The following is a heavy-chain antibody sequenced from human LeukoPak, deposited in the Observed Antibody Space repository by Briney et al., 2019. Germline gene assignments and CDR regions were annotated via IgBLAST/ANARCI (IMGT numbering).Heavy chain of an antibody. CDR1: GGTFSSYT. V-gene: IGHV1-69*04. D-gene: IGHD3-10*01. J-gene: IGHJ4*02. CDR3: ARDHYYGSGTYPDY. Sequence: ASVKVSCKASGGTFSSYTISWVRQAPGQGLEWMGRIIPILGIANYAQKFQGRVTITADKSTSTAYMELSSLRSDDTAIYYCARDHYYGSGTYPDYWGQGTLVAVSS. CDR2: IIPILGIA.